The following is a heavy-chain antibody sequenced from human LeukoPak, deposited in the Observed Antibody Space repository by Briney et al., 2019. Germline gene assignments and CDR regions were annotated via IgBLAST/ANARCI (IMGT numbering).Heavy chain of an antibody. CDR1: GYPISSGYY. J-gene: IGHJ3*02. V-gene: IGHV4-38-2*02. Sequence: SETLALTCTVSGYPISSGYYWGCIRQPPGKGLEWIGSIYHSGSTYYNPSLKSRVTISVDTSKNQFSLKLSSVTAADTAVYYCARVRGITMIVDDAFDIWGQGTMVTVSS. D-gene: IGHD3-22*01. CDR3: ARVRGITMIVDDAFDI. CDR2: IYHSGST.